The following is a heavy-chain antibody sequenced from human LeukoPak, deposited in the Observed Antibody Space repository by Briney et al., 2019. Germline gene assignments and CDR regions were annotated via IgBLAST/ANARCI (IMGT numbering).Heavy chain of an antibody. D-gene: IGHD2/OR15-2a*01. J-gene: IGHJ4*02. CDR2: INPSDGST. V-gene: IGHV1-46*01. Sequence: ASVKVSCKASGYIFTNYYMHWVRQAPGQGLEWMGIINPSDGSTSYAQKFQGRVTMTRDTSTSTVYMELSSLRSEDTAVYYCARDTSYYFDYWGQGTLVTVSS. CDR1: GYIFTNYY. CDR3: ARDTSYYFDY.